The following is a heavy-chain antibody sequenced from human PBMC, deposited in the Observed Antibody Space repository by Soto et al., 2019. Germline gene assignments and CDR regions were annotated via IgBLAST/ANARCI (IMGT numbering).Heavy chain of an antibody. Sequence: EVQLLESGGGLVQPGGSLRLSCVASGFTFNNYVMNWVRQAPGKGLEWVSGISNSGSSTFYADSVRGRFTISRDISKNTLYLQMNSLRAEDTAVYYCAKDLIAQSTYYDFWSGSCSDYWGQGTLVTVSS. CDR3: AKDLIAQSTYYDFWSGSCSDY. CDR2: ISNSGSST. CDR1: GFTFNNYV. V-gene: IGHV3-23*01. J-gene: IGHJ4*02. D-gene: IGHD3-3*01.